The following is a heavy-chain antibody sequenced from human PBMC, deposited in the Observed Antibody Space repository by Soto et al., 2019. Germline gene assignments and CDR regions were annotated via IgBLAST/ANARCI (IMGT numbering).Heavy chain of an antibody. J-gene: IGHJ4*02. CDR2: IYYSGST. D-gene: IGHD6-6*01. Sequence: SETLSLTCTVSGGSISSYYWSWIRQPPGKGLEWIGYIYYSGSTNYNPSLKSRVTISVDTSKNQISLKLSSVTAADTAVYYCASEASSSSSYYFDYWGQGTLVTVSS. V-gene: IGHV4-59*08. CDR3: ASEASSSSSYYFDY. CDR1: GGSISSYY.